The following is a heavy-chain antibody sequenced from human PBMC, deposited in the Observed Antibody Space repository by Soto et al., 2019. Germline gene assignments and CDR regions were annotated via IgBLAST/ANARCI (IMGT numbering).Heavy chain of an antibody. Sequence: PSETLSLTCTVSGDSISNYYWSWIRQPPGKGLEWIAYIYYSGSTNYNPSLKSRVTISVDTSKTQFSLKLNSVTAADTAVYYCARSMDTGYYYYGIDVRGQGTTVTVSS. CDR2: IYYSGST. CDR3: ARSMDTGYYYYGIDV. J-gene: IGHJ6*02. V-gene: IGHV4-59*01. CDR1: GDSISNYY.